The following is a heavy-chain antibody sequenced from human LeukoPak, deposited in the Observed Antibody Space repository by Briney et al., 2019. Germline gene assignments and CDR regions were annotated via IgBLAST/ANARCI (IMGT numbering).Heavy chain of an antibody. D-gene: IGHD6-6*01. V-gene: IGHV4-31*03. CDR1: GGSISSGGYY. J-gene: IGHJ6*02. Sequence: SETLSLTCTVSGGSISSGGYYWSWIRQHPGKGLEWIGYMYYTGNTYYNPSLKSRVTISVDTSKNQFSLKLSSVTAADTAVYYCARGTSFYSSSSSPGGHYYYGMDVWGQGTTVTVSS. CDR2: MYYTGNT. CDR3: ARGTSFYSSSSSPGGHYYYGMDV.